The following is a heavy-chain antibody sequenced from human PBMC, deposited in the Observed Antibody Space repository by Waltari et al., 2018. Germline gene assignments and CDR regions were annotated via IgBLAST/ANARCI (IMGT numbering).Heavy chain of an antibody. J-gene: IGHJ4*02. CDR2: ISDNGRST. Sequence: EVQLVESGGGLVEPGGSLSLSCSASGFSFSCYGMHWVRQTQGKGLEDVAGISDNGRSTYYANSVKDRFSISRDNSKNTLYIQMSSLRSEDTAIYYCVKTVVGSFIFDYWGQGTLVTVSS. CDR1: GFSFSCYG. D-gene: IGHD1-26*01. V-gene: IGHV3-64D*06. CDR3: VKTVVGSFIFDY.